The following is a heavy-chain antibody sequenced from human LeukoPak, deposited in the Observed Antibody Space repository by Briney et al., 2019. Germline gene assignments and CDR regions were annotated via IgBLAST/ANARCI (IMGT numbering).Heavy chain of an antibody. CDR3: AKRGIVIRGILVIGYHQEAYHYDY. V-gene: IGHV3-23*01. Sequence: PGGSLRPSCAASGFTFSSYAMSWVRQAPGKGLEWVSYISERGGSTAYADSVKGRFTISRDNSLNTLYLQMSSLRAEDTAVYFCAKRGIVIRGILVIGYHQEAYHYDYWGQGVLVTVSS. CDR2: ISERGGST. J-gene: IGHJ4*02. CDR1: GFTFSSYA. D-gene: IGHD3-10*01.